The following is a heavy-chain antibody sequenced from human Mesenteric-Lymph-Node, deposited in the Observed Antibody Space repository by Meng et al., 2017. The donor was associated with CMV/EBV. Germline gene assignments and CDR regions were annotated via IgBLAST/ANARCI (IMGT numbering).Heavy chain of an antibody. D-gene: IGHD5-24*01. CDR3: ARDLADGYNYYYYYGMDV. CDR1: FSSYG. CDR2: ITGSGGTT. V-gene: IGHV3-23*01. J-gene: IGHJ6*02. Sequence: FSSYGMSWVRQAPGKGLEWVSSITGSGGTTYYADSVKGRFTISRDNSKNTLYLQMNSLRAEDTAVYYCARDLADGYNYYYYYGMDVWGQGTTVTVSS.